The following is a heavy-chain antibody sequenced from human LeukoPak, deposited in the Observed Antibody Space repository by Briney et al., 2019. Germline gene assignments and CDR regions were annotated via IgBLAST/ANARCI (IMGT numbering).Heavy chain of an antibody. Sequence: SETLSLTCTVSGGSISSGSYYWSWIRQPAGKGLEWIGRIYTSGSTNYNPSLKSRVTISVDTSKNQFSLKLSSVTAADTAVYYCARSHIVLNVGGGAFDIWGQGTMVTVSS. D-gene: IGHD2-8*01. CDR3: ARSHIVLNVGGGAFDI. CDR2: IYTSGST. CDR1: GGSISSGSYY. J-gene: IGHJ3*02. V-gene: IGHV4-61*02.